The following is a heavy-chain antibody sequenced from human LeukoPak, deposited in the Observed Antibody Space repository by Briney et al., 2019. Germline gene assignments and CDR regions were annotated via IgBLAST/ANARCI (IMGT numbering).Heavy chain of an antibody. D-gene: IGHD1-1*01. CDR1: DDSITIYY. CDR2: VDHIGST. Sequence: SETLSLTCTVSDDSITIYYWTWIRQPPGKGLEWVGYVDHIGSTNFNPSLNGRVSISRDTSKNLFSLRLRSVTAADTAVYFCARGRVSSSTWYSTYYYYFYMDVWGKGTTVTVSS. J-gene: IGHJ6*03. V-gene: IGHV4-59*01. CDR3: ARGRVSSSTWYSTYYYYFYMDV.